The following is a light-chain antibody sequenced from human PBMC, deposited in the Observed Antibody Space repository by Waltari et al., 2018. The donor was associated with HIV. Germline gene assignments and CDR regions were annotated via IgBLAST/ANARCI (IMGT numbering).Light chain of an antibody. J-gene: IGLJ2*01. CDR2: EDS. V-gene: IGLV3-10*01. Sequence: SYELTQPPSVSVSPGQTARITCSGDALTKKYAYWYQQKSGQAPVPVIYEDSKRPSGMPGRCSGSSSGTMATLTISGAQVEDEADYYCYSIDSSGNHRVFGGGTKLTVL. CDR3: YSIDSSGNHRV. CDR1: ALTKKY.